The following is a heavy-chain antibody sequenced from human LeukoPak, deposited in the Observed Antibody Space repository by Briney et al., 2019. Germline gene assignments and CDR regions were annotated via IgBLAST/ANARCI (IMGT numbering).Heavy chain of an antibody. J-gene: IGHJ6*02. D-gene: IGHD3-10*01. Sequence: PGGSLRLSCAASGFTFSSYAMHWVRQAPGKGLEWVSYISSSGSTIYYADSVKGRFTISRDNAKNSLYLQMNSLGAEDTAVYYCASRSGSESYYYYGMDVWGQGTTVTVSS. V-gene: IGHV3-48*04. CDR2: ISSSGSTI. CDR3: ASRSGSESYYYYGMDV. CDR1: GFTFSSYA.